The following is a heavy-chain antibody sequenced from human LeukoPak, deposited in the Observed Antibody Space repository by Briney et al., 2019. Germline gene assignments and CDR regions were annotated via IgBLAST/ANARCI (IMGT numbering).Heavy chain of an antibody. Sequence: GGSLRLSCAASGFTFSSFWMTWVRQAPGKGLEWVATIQQDGSEKYYVDSVKGRFTISRDNAENSLSLQMNRLRAEDTAVYYCARGSSQDGSGFFDYWGQGTLVTVSS. CDR3: ARGSSQDGSGFFDY. CDR2: IQQDGSEK. D-gene: IGHD3-10*01. V-gene: IGHV3-7*01. CDR1: GFTFSSFW. J-gene: IGHJ4*02.